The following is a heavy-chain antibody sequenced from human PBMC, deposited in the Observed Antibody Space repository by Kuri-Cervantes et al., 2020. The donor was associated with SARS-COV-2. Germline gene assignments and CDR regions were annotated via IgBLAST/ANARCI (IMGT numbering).Heavy chain of an antibody. CDR2: ISYDGKNK. Sequence: GGSLRLSCAASGFTFSRTDMHWVRQAPGKGLEWVAFISYDGKNKKCIASGKGRFTISRDNSQNTLYLQMKSLTSEDTAIYYCAKDRVGVHDFWGQGTLVTVSS. CDR3: AKDRVGVHDF. J-gene: IGHJ4*02. CDR1: GFTFSRTD. D-gene: IGHD2-21*01. V-gene: IGHV3-30*02.